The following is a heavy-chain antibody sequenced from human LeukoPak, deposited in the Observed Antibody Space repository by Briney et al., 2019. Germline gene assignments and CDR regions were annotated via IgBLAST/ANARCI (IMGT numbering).Heavy chain of an antibody. J-gene: IGHJ5*02. CDR1: GFTFSSYA. CDR2: ISCDGSNK. Sequence: GRSLRLSCAASGFTFSSYAMHWVRQAPGKGLEWVGVISCDGSNKYYADSVKGRFTISRDNSKNTLYLQMNSLRAEDTAVYYCARRRMVRGVINWFDPWGQGTLVTVSS. CDR3: ARRRMVRGVINWFDP. D-gene: IGHD3-10*01. V-gene: IGHV3-30*04.